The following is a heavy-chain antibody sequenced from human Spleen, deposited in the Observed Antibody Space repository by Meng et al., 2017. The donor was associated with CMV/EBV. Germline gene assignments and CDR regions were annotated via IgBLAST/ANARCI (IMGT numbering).Heavy chain of an antibody. CDR2: IWYDGRKK. CDR1: GFTLNNYG. Sequence: GESLKISCAVSGFTLNNYGIYWVRQAPDKGLEWVAVIWYDGRKKYYADSVRGRFTISRDISKNTVYLQMSSLRADDTGVYYCAKESTLGYFDYWGQGTLVTVSS. D-gene: IGHD3-16*01. V-gene: IGHV3-33*06. J-gene: IGHJ4*02. CDR3: AKESTLGYFDY.